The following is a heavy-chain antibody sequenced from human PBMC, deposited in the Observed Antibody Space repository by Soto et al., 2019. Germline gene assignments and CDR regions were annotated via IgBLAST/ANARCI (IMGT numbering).Heavy chain of an antibody. J-gene: IGHJ4*02. CDR2: TYYRSKWYY. CDR1: GDSVSSNSVT. Sequence: SQTLSLTCAISGDSVSSNSVTWNWIRQSPSRGLEWLGRTYYRSKWYYDYEVSVKSRIAIDPDTSNNLFSLRLNSVTPEDTAVYYCARRGAAASINVFDYWGQGTLVTVSS. D-gene: IGHD6-25*01. CDR3: ARRGAAASINVFDY. V-gene: IGHV6-1*01.